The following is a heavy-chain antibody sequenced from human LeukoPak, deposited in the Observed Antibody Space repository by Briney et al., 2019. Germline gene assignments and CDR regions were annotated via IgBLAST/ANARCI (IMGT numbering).Heavy chain of an antibody. D-gene: IGHD6-13*01. CDR1: GYTFTRYY. Sequence: ASVKVSCTASGYTFTRYYMHWVRQAPGQGLEWMGWINPNSGGTNYAQKFQGRVTMTRDTSISTAYMELSRLRSDDTAVYYCARGISIAAAGLDYWGQGTLVTVSS. V-gene: IGHV1-2*02. CDR3: ARGISIAAAGLDY. J-gene: IGHJ4*02. CDR2: INPNSGGT.